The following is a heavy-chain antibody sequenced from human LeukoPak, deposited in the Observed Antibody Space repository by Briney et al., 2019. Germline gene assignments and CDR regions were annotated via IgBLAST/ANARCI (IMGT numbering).Heavy chain of an antibody. V-gene: IGHV1-2*02. CDR2: INPNSGGT. CDR3: ARHSGGTYYVNFDP. Sequence: ASVKVSCKASGYTFTSYYMHWVRQAPGQGLEWMGWINPNSGGTNYAQKFQGRVTMTRDTSISTAYMELSRLRSDDTAVYYCARHSGGTYYVNFDPWGQGTLVTVSS. D-gene: IGHD1-26*01. CDR1: GYTFTSYY. J-gene: IGHJ5*02.